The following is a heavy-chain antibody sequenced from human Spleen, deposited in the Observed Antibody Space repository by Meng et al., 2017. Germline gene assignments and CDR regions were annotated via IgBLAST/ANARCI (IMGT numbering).Heavy chain of an antibody. D-gene: IGHD6-19*01. J-gene: IGHJ5*02. CDR2: IGHSGVT. V-gene: IGHV4-39*01. Sequence: QPQLQESGPGLVKPSEALSLTFGVSGGSISTSGYYWGWIRQPPGKGLEWIGSIGHSGVTYYTPSLRSRVTVSIDTSKNQFFLGVTSVTAADTAVYYCVRSSGWVRTGFDPWGQGTLVTVSS. CDR3: VRSSGWVRTGFDP. CDR1: GGSISTSGYY.